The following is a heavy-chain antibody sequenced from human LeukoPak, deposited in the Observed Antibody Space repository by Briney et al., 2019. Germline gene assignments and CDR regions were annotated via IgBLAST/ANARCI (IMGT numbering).Heavy chain of an antibody. CDR3: ARVGRGYCSSTSCYGNYYYYYMDV. Sequence: SETLSLTCTVSGGSISSSSYYWGWIRQPPGKGLEWIGYIYYSGSTNYNPSLKSRVTISVDTSKNQFSLKLSSVTAADTAVYYCARVGRGYCSSTSCYGNYYYYYMDVWGKGTTVTVSS. D-gene: IGHD2-2*01. CDR1: GGSISSSSYY. CDR2: IYYSGST. J-gene: IGHJ6*03. V-gene: IGHV4-61*05.